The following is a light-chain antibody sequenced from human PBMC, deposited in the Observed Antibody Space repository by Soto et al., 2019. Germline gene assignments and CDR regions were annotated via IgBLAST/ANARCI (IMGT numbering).Light chain of an antibody. CDR3: QQSYCTLT. CDR1: QTISYY. Sequence: DIQMTQSPSSLSASVGDRVTITCRTSQTISYYLYWYQHKPGTAPKLLISAACSLQSGVPSRCSGRGCGTDFTLIISSLQHEDFASYYCQQSYCTLTFGRGTKVDIK. J-gene: IGKJ3*01. V-gene: IGKV1-39*01. CDR2: AAC.